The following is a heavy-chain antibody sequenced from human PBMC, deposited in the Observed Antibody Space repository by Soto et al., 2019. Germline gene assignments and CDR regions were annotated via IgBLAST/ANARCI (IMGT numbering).Heavy chain of an antibody. J-gene: IGHJ4*02. Sequence: TLSLNCTITNTSIHRYYWTSFRLPPGKGLEWIGYIYYSGSTNYNPSLKSRVTISVDTSKNQFSLKLSSVTAADTAVYYCARPKRAFGELTYWGQGTLVTVS. V-gene: IGHV4-59*01. CDR2: IYYSGST. CDR3: ARPKRAFGELTY. CDR1: NTSIHRYY. D-gene: IGHD3-10*01.